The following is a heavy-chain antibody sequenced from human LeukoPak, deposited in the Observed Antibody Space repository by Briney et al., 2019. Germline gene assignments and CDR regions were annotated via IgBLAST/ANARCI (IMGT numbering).Heavy chain of an antibody. Sequence: GGSLRLSCAASGFTFSSYSMNWVRQAPGKGLEWVSSISSSSSSYIYYADSVKGRFTISRDNSKNTLYLQMNSLRAEDTAVYYCARDRGVVTAYFDYWGQGTLVTVSS. V-gene: IGHV3-21*01. D-gene: IGHD2-21*02. CDR2: ISSSSSSYI. CDR1: GFTFSSYS. J-gene: IGHJ4*02. CDR3: ARDRGVVTAYFDY.